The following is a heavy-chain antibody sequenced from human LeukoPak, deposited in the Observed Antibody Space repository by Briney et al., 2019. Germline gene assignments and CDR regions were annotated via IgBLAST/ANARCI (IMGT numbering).Heavy chain of an antibody. V-gene: IGHV1-8*01. CDR3: ARAYSSGWLTYYYYYMDV. CDR2: MNPNSGNT. J-gene: IGHJ6*03. CDR1: GYTFTSYD. Sequence: ASVKVSCKASGYTFTSYDINWVRQATGQGLEWMGWMNPNSGNTGYAQKFQGRVTMTRNTSISTAYMELSSLRSEDTAVYYCARAYSSGWLTYYYYYMDVWGKGTTVTISS. D-gene: IGHD6-19*01.